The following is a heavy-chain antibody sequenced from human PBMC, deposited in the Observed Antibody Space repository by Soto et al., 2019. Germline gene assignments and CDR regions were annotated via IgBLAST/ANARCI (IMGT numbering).Heavy chain of an antibody. CDR3: ARLAVAGLDFDY. CDR2: IYYSGST. V-gene: IGHV4-39*01. CDR1: GGSISSSSYY. D-gene: IGHD6-19*01. J-gene: IGHJ4*02. Sequence: QLQLQESGPGLVKPSETLSLTCTVSGGSISSSSYYWGWIRQPPGKGLEWIGSIYYSGSTYYNPSLKSRVTIAVDTSKNQFSLKLSSVTAADPAVYYCARLAVAGLDFDYWGQGTLVTVSS.